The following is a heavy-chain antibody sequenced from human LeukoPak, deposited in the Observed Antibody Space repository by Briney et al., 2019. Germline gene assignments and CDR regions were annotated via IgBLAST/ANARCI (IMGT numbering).Heavy chain of an antibody. D-gene: IGHD5-12*01. CDR3: TRGSGFETGDY. Sequence: PGGSLRLSCAASGFTFSSIDMSWVRQAPGKGLEWISVIYGGGNTRYYADSVKGRFTVSRDNAKNTFHLQIQSLKVEDTAIYYCTRGSGFETGDYWGQGTLVTVSS. CDR1: GFTFSSID. CDR2: IYGGGNT. J-gene: IGHJ4*02. V-gene: IGHV3-53*01.